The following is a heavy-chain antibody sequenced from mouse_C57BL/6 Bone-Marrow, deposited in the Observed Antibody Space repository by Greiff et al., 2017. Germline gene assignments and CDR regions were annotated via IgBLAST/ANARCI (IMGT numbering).Heavy chain of an antibody. Sequence: QVQLQQPGAELVMPGASVKLSCKASGYTFTSYWMHWVKQRPGQGLEWIGEIDPSDSYTNYNQKFKGKSTLTVDKSSSTAYMQLRSLTSEDSAVXSCACSVRRYFDYWGQGTTLTVSS. V-gene: IGHV1-69*01. J-gene: IGHJ2*01. CDR1: GYTFTSYW. CDR2: IDPSDSYT. CDR3: ACSVRRYFDY.